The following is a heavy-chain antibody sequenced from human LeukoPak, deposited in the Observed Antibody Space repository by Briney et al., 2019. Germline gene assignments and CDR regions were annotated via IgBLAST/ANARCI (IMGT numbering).Heavy chain of an antibody. CDR3: ARRHITIFGVVISYGMDV. V-gene: IGHV4-39*01. CDR2: IYYSGST. J-gene: IGHJ6*02. D-gene: IGHD3-3*01. Sequence: SETLSLTCTVSGGPISSSSYYWGWIRQPPGKGLEWIGSIYYSGSTYYNPSLKSRVTISVDTSKNQFSLKLSSVTAADTAVYYCARRHITIFGVVISYGMDVWGQGTTVTVSS. CDR1: GGPISSSSYY.